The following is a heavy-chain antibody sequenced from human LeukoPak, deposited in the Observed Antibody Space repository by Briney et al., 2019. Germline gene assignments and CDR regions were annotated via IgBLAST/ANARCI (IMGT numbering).Heavy chain of an antibody. CDR3: ARDPQAWEVPLDS. D-gene: IGHD2-2*01. CDR2: ISNNGDTI. Sequence: GGSLRLSCAASGFTFSSYAMSWVRQAPGKGLEWISYISNNGDTIYYADSVKGRFTISRDNAKNSLFLQMNSLSAEDTAVYYCARDPQAWEVPLDSWGQGTLVTVSS. J-gene: IGHJ4*02. CDR1: GFTFSSYA. V-gene: IGHV3-48*04.